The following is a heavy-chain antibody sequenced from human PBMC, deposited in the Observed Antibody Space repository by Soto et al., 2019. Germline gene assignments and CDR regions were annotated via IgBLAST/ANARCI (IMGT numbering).Heavy chain of an antibody. CDR3: AKDSLSPGYYYDSSGYAPGGFDY. CDR1: GFTFSSYA. J-gene: IGHJ4*02. D-gene: IGHD3-22*01. CDR2: ISGSGGST. Sequence: GGSLRLSCAASGFTFSSYAMSWVRQAPGKGLEWVSAISGSGGSTYYADSVKGRFTISRDNSKNTLYLQMNSLRAEDTAVYYCAKDSLSPGYYYDSSGYAPGGFDYWGQGTLVTVSS. V-gene: IGHV3-23*01.